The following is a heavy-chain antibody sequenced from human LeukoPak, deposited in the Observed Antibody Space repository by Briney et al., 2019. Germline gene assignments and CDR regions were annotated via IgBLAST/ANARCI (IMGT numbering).Heavy chain of an antibody. V-gene: IGHV4-34*01. Sequence: PSETLSLTCAVYGGSFSGYYWSWIRQPPGKGLEWIGEINHSGSTNYNPSLKSRVTISVDTSKNQFSLKLSSVTAADTAVYYCARFVVLYSSSWYYYFDYWGQGTLVTVSS. CDR1: GGSFSGYY. D-gene: IGHD6-13*01. J-gene: IGHJ4*02. CDR3: ARFVVLYSSSWYYYFDY. CDR2: INHSGST.